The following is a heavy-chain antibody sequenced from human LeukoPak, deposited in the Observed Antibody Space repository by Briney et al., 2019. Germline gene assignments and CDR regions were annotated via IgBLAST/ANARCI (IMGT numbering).Heavy chain of an antibody. CDR1: GFTFSNYG. V-gene: IGHV3-30*02. CDR3: AREGIPTYNWFDP. CDR2: IRYDGSNK. D-gene: IGHD6-13*01. Sequence: PGGSLRLSCAASGFTFSNYGMSWVRQAPGKGLEWVAFIRYDGSNKYYADSGKGRFTISRDNSKNTLYLQMNSLRAEDTAVYYCAREGIPTYNWFDPWGQGTLVTVSS. J-gene: IGHJ5*02.